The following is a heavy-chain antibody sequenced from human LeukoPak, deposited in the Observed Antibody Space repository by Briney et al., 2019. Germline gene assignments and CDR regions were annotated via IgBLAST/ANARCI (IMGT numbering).Heavy chain of an antibody. J-gene: IGHJ5*02. CDR3: ARVDRDCGGDCYPDRFDP. CDR2: ISSSSSYI. Sequence: PGGSLRLSCAASGFTFSSYSMNWVRQAPGKGLEWVSSISSSSSYIYYADSVKGRFTISRYNAKNSLYLQLNSLRAEDTAVYYCARVDRDCGGDCYPDRFDPWGQGTLVTVSS. V-gene: IGHV3-21*01. CDR1: GFTFSSYS. D-gene: IGHD2-21*02.